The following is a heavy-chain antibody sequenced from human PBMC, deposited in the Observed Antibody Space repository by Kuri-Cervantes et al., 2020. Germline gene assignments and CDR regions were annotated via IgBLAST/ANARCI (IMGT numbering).Heavy chain of an antibody. CDR1: GFTFSDYG. Sequence: GGSLRLSCAASGFTFSDYGMHWVRQAPGKGLVWVSRINSDGSSTSYADSVKGRFTISRDNAKNTLYLQMNSLRAEDTAVYYCAKIARGTSDILTTWGQGTLVTVSS. CDR2: INSDGSST. J-gene: IGHJ5*02. D-gene: IGHD3-9*01. CDR3: AKIARGTSDILTT. V-gene: IGHV3-74*01.